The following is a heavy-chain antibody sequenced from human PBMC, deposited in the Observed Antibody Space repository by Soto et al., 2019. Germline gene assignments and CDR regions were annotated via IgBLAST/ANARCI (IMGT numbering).Heavy chain of an antibody. D-gene: IGHD4-4*01. CDR1: GFTFSVYW. J-gene: IGHJ6*02. V-gene: IGHV3-74*01. CDR2: IDSDGSTT. Sequence: EVQLVESGGGLVQPGGSLRLSCAASGFTFSVYWMHWVRQAPGKGLVWVSRIDSDGSTTSCADSVKGRFTISRDNAKSTLYLQMNSLRAEDTAVYYCARPGYSNYGPGVDVWGQGTTVTVSS. CDR3: ARPGYSNYGPGVDV.